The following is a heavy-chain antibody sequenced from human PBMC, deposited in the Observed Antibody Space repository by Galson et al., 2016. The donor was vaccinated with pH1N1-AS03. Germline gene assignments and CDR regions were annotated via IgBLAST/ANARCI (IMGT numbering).Heavy chain of an antibody. CDR3: ARGVRNGGGPFRVGWRDVDL. Sequence: PALVKPTQTLIVTCSFSGFSLRTRGMCVNWIHQPPGKPLEWLARIDWDDEKYYTTSLKTRLTISKDTSKNQVVLPLTNVDPVDTGTYYCARGVRNGGGPFRVGWRDVDLWGRGTLVPVSS. J-gene: IGHJ2*01. V-gene: IGHV2-70*11. D-gene: IGHD2-8*01. CDR1: GFSLRTRGMC. CDR2: IDWDDEK.